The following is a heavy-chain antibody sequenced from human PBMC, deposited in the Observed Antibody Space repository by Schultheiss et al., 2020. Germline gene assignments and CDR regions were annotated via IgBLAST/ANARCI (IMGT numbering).Heavy chain of an antibody. V-gene: IGHV4-59*01. Sequence: SETLSLTCAVYGGSFSGYYWSWIRQPPGKGLEWIGNIHYSGDTNYNPSFKSRVTISVDTSKNQFSLKVSSVTAADTAMYYCVLTRSGYYYFDYWGQGTLVTVSS. CDR1: GGSFSGYY. CDR3: VLTRSGYYYFDY. J-gene: IGHJ4*02. CDR2: IHYSGDT. D-gene: IGHD3-3*01.